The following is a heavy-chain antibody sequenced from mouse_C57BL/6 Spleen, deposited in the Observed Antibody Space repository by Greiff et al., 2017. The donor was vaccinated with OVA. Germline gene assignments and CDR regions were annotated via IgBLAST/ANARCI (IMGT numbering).Heavy chain of an antibody. V-gene: IGHV6-3*01. CDR3: TGGLGFAY. Sequence: EVQGVESGGGLVQPGGSMKLSCVASGFTFSNYWMNWVRQSPEKGLEWVAQIRLKSDNYATHYAESVKGRFTISRDDSKSSVYLQMNNLRAEDTGIYYCTGGLGFAYWGQGTLVTVSA. J-gene: IGHJ3*01. CDR2: IRLKSDNYAT. CDR1: GFTFSNYW. D-gene: IGHD3-3*01.